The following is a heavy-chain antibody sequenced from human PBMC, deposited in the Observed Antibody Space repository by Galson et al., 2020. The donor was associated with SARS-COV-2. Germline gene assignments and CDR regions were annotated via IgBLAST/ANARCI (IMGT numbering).Heavy chain of an antibody. CDR2: IHHSAGT. J-gene: IGHJ6*02. V-gene: IGHV4-34*03. CDR1: GGSFSDYF. CDR3: MGNSCFGLDV. Sequence: SETLSLTCAVYGGSFSDYFWSWIRQPPGKGLAWIAEIHHSAGTTYNPSLKSRVTTSIDTSKNQFSLKVTSMTAADTAVYYCMGNSCFGLDVWGQGTTVTVSS. D-gene: IGHD1-1*01.